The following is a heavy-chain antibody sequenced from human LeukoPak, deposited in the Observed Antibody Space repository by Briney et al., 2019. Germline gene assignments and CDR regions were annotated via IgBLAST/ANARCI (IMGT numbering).Heavy chain of an antibody. CDR3: AKAPYSSSPGSIDY. V-gene: IGHV3-23*01. CDR2: ISGSGGST. D-gene: IGHD6-13*01. CDR1: GFTFSSYA. J-gene: IGHJ4*02. Sequence: PGGSLRLSCAASGFTFSSYAMSWVRQAPGKALEWVSAISGSGGSTYYADSVKGRFTISRDNSKNTLYLQMNSLRAEDTAVYYCAKAPYSSSPGSIDYWGQGTLVTVSS.